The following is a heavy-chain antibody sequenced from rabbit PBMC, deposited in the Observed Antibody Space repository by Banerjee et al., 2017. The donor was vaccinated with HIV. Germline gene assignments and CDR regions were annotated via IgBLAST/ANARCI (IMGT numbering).Heavy chain of an antibody. J-gene: IGHJ4*01. CDR1: GFSFSSSYF. D-gene: IGHD6-1*01. Sequence: QEQLVESGGGLVTLGGSLTLTCTASGFSFSSSYFMCWVRQAPGKGLEWIACIYTGSARTYYASWAKGRFTISKTSSTTVTLQMTSLTAADTATYFCARESYAGDAYAAGTLALWGPGTLVTV. V-gene: IGHV1S45*01. CDR2: IYTGSART. CDR3: ARESYAGDAYAAGTLAL.